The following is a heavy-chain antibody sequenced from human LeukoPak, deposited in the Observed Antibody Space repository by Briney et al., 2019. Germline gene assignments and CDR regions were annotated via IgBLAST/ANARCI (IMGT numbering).Heavy chain of an antibody. CDR3: ATPSDGSGSYFGY. Sequence: GGSLRLSCAASGFTFSTYAMTWVRQAPGKGLEWVSSISGSGGDTYYAGSVKGRFTISRGNSKNTLYLQMNSLRVEDTAIYYCATPSDGSGSYFGYWGQGTLVSVSS. CDR1: GFTFSTYA. V-gene: IGHV3-23*01. CDR2: ISGSGGDT. D-gene: IGHD3-10*01. J-gene: IGHJ4*02.